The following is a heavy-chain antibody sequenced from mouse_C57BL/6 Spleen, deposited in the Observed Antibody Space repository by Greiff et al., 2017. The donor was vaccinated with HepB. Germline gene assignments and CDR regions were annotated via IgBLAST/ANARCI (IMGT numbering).Heavy chain of an antibody. CDR2: FFPGSGST. CDR1: GYTFTDYY. CDR3: ASSRQHYY. J-gene: IGHJ2*01. V-gene: IGHV1-75*01. Sequence: QVQLQQSGPELVKPGASVKISCKASGYTFTDYYINWVKQMPGQGLEWIGWFFPGSGSTYYNVKFKGKATLTVDNSSSTVYMLLSSLTSEDSAVYFCASSRQHYYWGQGTTLTGSS. D-gene: IGHD3-2*01.